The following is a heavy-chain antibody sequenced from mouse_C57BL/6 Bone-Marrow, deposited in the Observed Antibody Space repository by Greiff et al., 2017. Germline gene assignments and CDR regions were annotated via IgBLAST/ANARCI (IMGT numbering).Heavy chain of an antibody. CDR2: IDPSDSET. J-gene: IGHJ4*01. Sequence: QVQLQQPGAELVRPGSSVKLSCKASGYTFTSYWMHWVKQRPIQGLEWIGNIDPSDSETHYNQKFKDKATLTGDKSSSTAYLQLSSLTSEDSAVYYCARSYYAMDYWGQGTSVTVSS. CDR3: ARSYYAMDY. V-gene: IGHV1-52*01. CDR1: GYTFTSYW.